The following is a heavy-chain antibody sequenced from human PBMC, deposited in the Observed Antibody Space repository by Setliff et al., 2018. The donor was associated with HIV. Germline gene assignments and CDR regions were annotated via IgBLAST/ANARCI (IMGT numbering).Heavy chain of an antibody. V-gene: IGHV3-21*01. CDR1: GFTFSSYS. D-gene: IGHD1-26*01. J-gene: IGHJ3*01. CDR3: ARILVGGTRAFDV. CDR2: ITSSST. Sequence: GGSLRLSCAASGFTFSSYSMNWVRQAPGKGLEWVSSITSSSTSYADSVKDRFTISRDNAKNTLYLQMNGLRAEDTAVYYCARILVGGTRAFDVWGQGTMVTVSS.